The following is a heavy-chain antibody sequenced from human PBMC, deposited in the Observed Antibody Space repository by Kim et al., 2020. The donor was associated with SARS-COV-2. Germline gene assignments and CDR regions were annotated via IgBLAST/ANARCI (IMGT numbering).Heavy chain of an antibody. CDR1: GFTVSSNY. CDR3: AGEVGSSGSQGMDV. Sequence: GGSLRLSCAASGFTVSSNYMSWVRQAPGKGLEWVSVIYSGGSTYYADSVKGRFTISRDNSKNTLYLQMNSMRAEDTTVYYCAGEVGSSGSQGMDVWGQGTTVTVSS. J-gene: IGHJ6*02. CDR2: IYSGGST. V-gene: IGHV3-53*01. D-gene: IGHD6-19*01.